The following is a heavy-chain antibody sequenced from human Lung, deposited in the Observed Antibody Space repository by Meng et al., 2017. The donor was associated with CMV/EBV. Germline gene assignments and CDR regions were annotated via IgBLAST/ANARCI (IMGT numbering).Heavy chain of an antibody. Sequence: QVELQVSGTGLVKPSQTLSLTCTVSGGSISSGDYYWSWIRQPPGKGLEWIGYIYYTGSTYYNPSLKSRVIISVGTSKNQFSLKLNSVTAADTAVYYCARVGGCSGGGCYHRLFDYWGQGTLVTVSS. V-gene: IGHV4-30-4*01. J-gene: IGHJ4*02. D-gene: IGHD2-15*01. CDR1: GGSISSGDYY. CDR2: IYYTGST. CDR3: ARVGGCSGGGCYHRLFDY.